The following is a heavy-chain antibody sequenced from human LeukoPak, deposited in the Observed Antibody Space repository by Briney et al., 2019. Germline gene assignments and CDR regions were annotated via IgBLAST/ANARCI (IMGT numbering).Heavy chain of an antibody. CDR2: ISTSSSYI. CDR1: GFTFSSYW. Sequence: GGSLRLSCAASGFTFSSYWMSWVRQAPGKGLEWVSSISTSSSYIYYADSVKGRFTISRDNAKNSLYLQMNSLRAEDTAVYYCARATWDPNYYYYMDVWGKGTTVTISS. V-gene: IGHV3-21*01. CDR3: ARATWDPNYYYYMDV. D-gene: IGHD1-26*01. J-gene: IGHJ6*03.